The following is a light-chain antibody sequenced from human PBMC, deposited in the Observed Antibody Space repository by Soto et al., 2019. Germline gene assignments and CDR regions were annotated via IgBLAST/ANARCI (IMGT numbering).Light chain of an antibody. J-gene: IGKJ4*01. CDR1: QSLATN. CDR2: GIS. V-gene: IGKV3-15*01. CDR3: QQYLDWPLT. Sequence: EIVMTQSPVTLSVSPWERVTLSCRASQSLATNLAWYQQKPGQTPRLVIYGISARASGIPGRFSGSGFGTDFTLTISSLQPEDSAVYYCQQYLDWPLTFGGGTKVEI.